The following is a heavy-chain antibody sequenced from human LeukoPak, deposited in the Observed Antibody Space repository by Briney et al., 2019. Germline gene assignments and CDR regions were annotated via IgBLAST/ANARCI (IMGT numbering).Heavy chain of an antibody. CDR1: GFTFSSYS. CDR3: ARVGPLWFGELFTPLPYYYYYGMDV. V-gene: IGHV3-48*02. Sequence: GGSLRLSCAASGFTFSSYSMNWVRQAPGKELEWVSYISSSSSTIYYADSVKGRFTISRDNAKNSLYLQMNSLRDEDTAVYYCARVGPLWFGELFTPLPYYYYYGMDVWGQGTTVTVSS. CDR2: ISSSSSTI. D-gene: IGHD3-10*01. J-gene: IGHJ6*02.